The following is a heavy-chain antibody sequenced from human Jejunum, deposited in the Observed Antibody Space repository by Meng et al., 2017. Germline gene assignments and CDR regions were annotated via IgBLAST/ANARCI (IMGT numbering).Heavy chain of an antibody. D-gene: IGHD3-16*01. CDR3: ARLGGAALIDY. Sequence: QVQLVQSSAEVKKPGASLKCSCRAAGYTFISYVITWVRQAPGQGLEWMGWISANNGYTNLAQKFQGRVTMTTDTSTSTAYMDLRSLRSDDTAVYYCARLGGAALIDYWGQGTLVTVSS. CDR2: ISANNGYT. J-gene: IGHJ4*02. V-gene: IGHV1-18*01. CDR1: GYTFISYV.